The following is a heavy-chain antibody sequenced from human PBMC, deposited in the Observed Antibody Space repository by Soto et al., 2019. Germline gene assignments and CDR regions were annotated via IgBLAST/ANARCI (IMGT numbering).Heavy chain of an antibody. J-gene: IGHJ4*02. D-gene: IGHD6-19*01. Sequence: GGSLRLSCAASGFTFSSYGMSWARQAPGKGLEWVANIKQDGSEKYYVDTVKGRFTISRDNAKNSLYLQMNSLRAEDTAVYYCASRRYSSDWYAGGRDYFDYWGQGTLVTVSS. V-gene: IGHV3-7*05. CDR1: GFTFSSYG. CDR3: ASRRYSSDWYAGGRDYFDY. CDR2: IKQDGSEK.